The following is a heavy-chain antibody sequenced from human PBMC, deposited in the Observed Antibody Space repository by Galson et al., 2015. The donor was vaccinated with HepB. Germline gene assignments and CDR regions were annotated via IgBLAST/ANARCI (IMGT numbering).Heavy chain of an antibody. CDR3: ARTALDWFDS. CDR2: ISSSGKTTI. CDR1: GFTFSDYY. V-gene: IGHV3-11*04. J-gene: IGHJ5*01. Sequence: SLRLSCADSGFTFSDYYMSWIRQAPGKGLEWVSYISSSGKTTIYYADSVKGRFTISRDNTKNSLYLQMNSLRAEDTAVYYCARTALDWFDSWGQGTLVTVSS.